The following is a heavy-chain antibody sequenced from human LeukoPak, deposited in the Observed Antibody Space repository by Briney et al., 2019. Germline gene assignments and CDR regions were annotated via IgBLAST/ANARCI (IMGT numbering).Heavy chain of an antibody. J-gene: IGHJ5*02. CDR1: GGSFSGYY. V-gene: IGHV4-34*01. D-gene: IGHD6-6*01. CDR3: ARGRGARPARWFDP. CDR2: INHSGST. Sequence: SETLSLTCAVYGGSFSGYYWSWIRQPPGKGLEWIGEINHSGSTNYNPSLKSRVTISVDTSKNQFSLKLSSVTAADTAVYYCARGRGARPARWFDPWGQGTLVTVSS.